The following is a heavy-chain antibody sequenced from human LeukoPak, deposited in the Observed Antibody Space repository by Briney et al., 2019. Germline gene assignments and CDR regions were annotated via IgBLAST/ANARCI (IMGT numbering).Heavy chain of an antibody. CDR1: GGSISSYY. J-gene: IGHJ5*02. CDR2: VCYSGST. CDR3: ATGRWGSSWYRGFDP. D-gene: IGHD6-13*01. Sequence: SETLSLTCTVSGGSISSYYWNWIWHPPGKGLDWIGYVCYSGSTNYNPSLKSRVTISVDTSKNQFSLKLSSVTAADTAVYYCATGRWGSSWYRGFDPWGQGTLVTVSS. V-gene: IGHV4-59*08.